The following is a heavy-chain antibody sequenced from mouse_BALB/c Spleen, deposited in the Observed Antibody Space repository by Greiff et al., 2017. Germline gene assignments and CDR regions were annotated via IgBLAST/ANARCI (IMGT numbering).Heavy chain of an antibody. Sequence: EVMLVESGGGLVKPGGSLKLSCAASGFTFSSYAMSWVRPTPEKRLEWVASISSGGSTYYPDSVKGRFTISRDNARNILYLQMSSLRSEDTAMYYCARAHGKFLAMDYWGQGTSVTVSS. D-gene: IGHD2-1*01. V-gene: IGHV5-6-5*01. CDR1: GFTFSSYA. CDR3: ARAHGKFLAMDY. CDR2: ISSGGST. J-gene: IGHJ4*01.